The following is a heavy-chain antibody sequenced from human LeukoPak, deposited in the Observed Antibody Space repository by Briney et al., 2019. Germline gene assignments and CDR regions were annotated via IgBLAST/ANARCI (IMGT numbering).Heavy chain of an antibody. Sequence: GGSLRLSCAASGFTFSSDAMHWVRQAPGKGLEWVAVISYDGSNKYYADSVKGRFTISRDNSKNTLYLQMNSLRAEDTAVYYCARDYVGCPGYWGQGTLVTVSS. J-gene: IGHJ4*02. CDR2: ISYDGSNK. CDR3: ARDYVGCPGY. D-gene: IGHD3-10*02. V-gene: IGHV3-30-3*01. CDR1: GFTFSSDA.